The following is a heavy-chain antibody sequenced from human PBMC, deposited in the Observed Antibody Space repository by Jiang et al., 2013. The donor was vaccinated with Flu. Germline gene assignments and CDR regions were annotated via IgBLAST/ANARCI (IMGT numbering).Heavy chain of an antibody. Sequence: QLLESGGGLVKPGGSLRLSCVASGFTFDNAWMSWVRQAPGKGLEWVSAISGSGGSTYYADSVKGRFTISRDNSKNTLYLQMNSLRAEDTAVYYCAKRCSGGSCYSDFDYWGQGTLVTVSS. D-gene: IGHD2-15*01. J-gene: IGHJ4*02. CDR3: AKRCSGGSCYSDFDY. CDR2: ISGSGGST. CDR1: GFTFDNAW. V-gene: IGHV3-23*01.